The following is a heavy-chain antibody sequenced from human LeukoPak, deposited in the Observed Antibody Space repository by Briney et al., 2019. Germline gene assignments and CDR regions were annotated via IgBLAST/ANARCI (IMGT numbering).Heavy chain of an antibody. J-gene: IGHJ3*02. CDR3: ARDLRDYYDSSGSNAFDI. CDR1: GGSISSYY. Sequence: SETLSLTCTVSGGSISSYYWSWIRQPPGKGLEWIGYIYYSGSTNYNPSLKSRVTLSVDTSKNQFSLKLSSVTAADTAVYYCARDLRDYYDSSGSNAFDIWGQGTMVTVSS. V-gene: IGHV4-59*01. CDR2: IYYSGST. D-gene: IGHD3-22*01.